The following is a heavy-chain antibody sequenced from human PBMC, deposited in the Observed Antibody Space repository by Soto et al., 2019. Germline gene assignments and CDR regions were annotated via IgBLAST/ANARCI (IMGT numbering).Heavy chain of an antibody. V-gene: IGHV1-2*02. CDR1: GYTFTGYY. J-gene: IGHJ5*01. D-gene: IGHD3-10*01. CDR3: ARGTGSSWFDL. Sequence: ASVKVSCKASGYTFTGYYMHWVRQAPGQGLEWMGWIDPNSGGTNYAQKFQGRVTMTRDTSINTAYMELRSQTSDDTAIYYCARGTGSSWFDLWGQGTLVTVSS. CDR2: IDPNSGGT.